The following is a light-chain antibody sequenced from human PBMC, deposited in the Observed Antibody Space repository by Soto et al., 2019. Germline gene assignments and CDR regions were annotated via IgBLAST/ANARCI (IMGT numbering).Light chain of an antibody. Sequence: DIQMTQSPSSVSASVGDRVTITCRASQGISSWLVWYQQQPGKAPKLLIYAASSLQSGVPSRFSGSGSGTDFALTISSLQPEDFATYYCQQANSFPLTFGGGTKVEIK. V-gene: IGKV1-12*01. CDR3: QQANSFPLT. CDR1: QGISSW. J-gene: IGKJ4*01. CDR2: AAS.